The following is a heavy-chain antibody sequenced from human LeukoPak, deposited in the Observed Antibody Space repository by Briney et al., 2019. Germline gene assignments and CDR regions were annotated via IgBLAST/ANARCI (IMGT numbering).Heavy chain of an antibody. V-gene: IGHV4-38-2*02. J-gene: IGHJ4*02. D-gene: IGHD1-7*01. CDR2: IYYSGST. CDR1: GYSMSSGYY. Sequence: SETLSLTCTVSGYSMSSGYYWGWIRQPPGKGLEWIGSIYYSGSTYYNPSLKSRVTISVDTSKNQFSLKLSSVTAADTAVYYCASQYNWNYEDYWGQGTLVTVSS. CDR3: ASQYNWNYEDY.